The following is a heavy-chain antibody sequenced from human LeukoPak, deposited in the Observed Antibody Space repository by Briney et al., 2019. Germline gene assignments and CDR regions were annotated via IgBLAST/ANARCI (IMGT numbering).Heavy chain of an antibody. J-gene: IGHJ3*02. Sequence: PSETLSLTCTVSGGSISSYYWSWIRQPAGKGLEWIGRNYTSGSTNYNPSLKSRVTMSVDTSKNQFSLKLSSVTAADTAVYYCARDVRRAGDDAFDIWGQGTMVTVSS. CDR1: GGSISSYY. D-gene: IGHD6-19*01. CDR3: ARDVRRAGDDAFDI. V-gene: IGHV4-4*07. CDR2: NYTSGST.